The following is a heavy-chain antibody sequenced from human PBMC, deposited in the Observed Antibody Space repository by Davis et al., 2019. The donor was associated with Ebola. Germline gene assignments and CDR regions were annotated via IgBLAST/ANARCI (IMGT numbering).Heavy chain of an antibody. CDR2: IKQDGNEK. V-gene: IGHV3-7*01. D-gene: IGHD6-13*01. J-gene: IGHJ4*02. CDR3: ARDGPADGTRGRFVY. CDR1: GFTFSTYW. Sequence: GESLKISCAASGFTFSTYWMNWVRQAPGKGLEWVANIKQDGNEKYYVDSVKGRFTISRDNAKNSLYLQMNSLRAEDTAVYYCARDGPADGTRGRFVYWGQGTLVTVSS.